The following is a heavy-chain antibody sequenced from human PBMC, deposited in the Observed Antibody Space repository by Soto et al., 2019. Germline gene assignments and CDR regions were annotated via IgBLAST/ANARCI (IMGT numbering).Heavy chain of an antibody. D-gene: IGHD1-1*01. J-gene: IGHJ4*02. V-gene: IGHV1-18*01. CDR2: ISAYNGNT. CDR3: ASSTEAPHYFDY. Sequence: GASVKVSCKASGYTFTSYAISWVRQAPGQGLEWMGWISAYNGNTNYAQKLQGRVTMTTDTSTSTAYMELRSLRSDDTAVYYCASSTEAPHYFDYWGQGTLVTVSS. CDR1: GYTFTSYA.